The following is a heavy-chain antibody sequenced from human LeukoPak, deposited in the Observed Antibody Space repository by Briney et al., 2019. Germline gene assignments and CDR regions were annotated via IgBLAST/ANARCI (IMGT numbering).Heavy chain of an antibody. CDR2: ISGSGGST. V-gene: IGHV3-23*01. J-gene: IGHJ4*02. CDR3: AKDVITMVRGVILN. Sequence: GGSLRLSCAASGFTFSSYAMSWVRQAPGEGLKWFSAISGSGGSTYYADSVKGRFTISRDNSKNTLYLQMNSLRAEDTAVYYCAKDVITMVRGVILNWGQGTLVTVSS. D-gene: IGHD3-10*01. CDR1: GFTFSSYA.